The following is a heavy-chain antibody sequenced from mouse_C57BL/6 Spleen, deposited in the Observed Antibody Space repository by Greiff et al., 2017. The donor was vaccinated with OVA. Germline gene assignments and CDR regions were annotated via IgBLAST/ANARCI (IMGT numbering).Heavy chain of an antibody. V-gene: IGHV1-64*01. CDR1: GYTFTSYW. Sequence: VQLQQPGAELVKPGASVKLSCTASGYTFTSYWMHWVKQRPGQGLEWIGMINPNSGSTKYNEKFKSKATLHVDKSSSTAYMQLSSLTSDDSAVYYCARGDMVTTRGFDYWGQGTTLTVSS. D-gene: IGHD2-3*01. CDR3: ARGDMVTTRGFDY. CDR2: INPNSGST. J-gene: IGHJ2*01.